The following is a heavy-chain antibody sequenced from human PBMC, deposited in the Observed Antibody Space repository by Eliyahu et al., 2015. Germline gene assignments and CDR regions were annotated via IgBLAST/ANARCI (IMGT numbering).Heavy chain of an antibody. CDR1: GXTFSSYS. J-gene: IGHJ4*02. V-gene: IGHV3-48*04. Sequence: EVQLVESGGGLVQPGGSXXXSCAASGXTFSSYSMNWVRQAPGKGLEWVSYISSSSSTIYYADSVKGRFTISRDNAKNSLYLQMNSLRAEDTAVYYCAGGSGKFDYWGQGTLVTVSS. CDR2: ISSSSSTI. CDR3: AGGSGKFDY. D-gene: IGHD3-10*01.